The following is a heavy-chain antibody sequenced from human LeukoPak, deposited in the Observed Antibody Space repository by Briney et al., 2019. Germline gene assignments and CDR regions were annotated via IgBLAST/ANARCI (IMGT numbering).Heavy chain of an antibody. CDR1: GFTVSSNY. D-gene: IGHD2-15*01. CDR2: IYSGGST. Sequence: PGGSLRLSCAASGFTVSSNYMSWVRQAPGKGLEWVSVIYSGGSTYYADSVKGRFTISRDNSKNTLYLQMNSLRAEDTAVYYCARDSGPYCSGGSCYWYYYGMDVWGQGTTVTVSS. J-gene: IGHJ6*02. V-gene: IGHV3-53*01. CDR3: ARDSGPYCSGGSCYWYYYGMDV.